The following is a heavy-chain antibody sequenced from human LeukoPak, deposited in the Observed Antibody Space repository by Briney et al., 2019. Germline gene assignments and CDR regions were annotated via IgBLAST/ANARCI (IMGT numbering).Heavy chain of an antibody. V-gene: IGHV1-2*02. CDR2: INPNSGGT. CDR3: ARNQGYCSSTSCPHDDY. J-gene: IGHJ4*02. CDR1: GYTFTGYY. Sequence: RASVKVSCKASGYTFTGYYMHWVRQAPGQGLEWMGWINPNSGGTNYAQKFQGRVTMTRDTSISTAYMELSRLRSDDTAVYYCARNQGYCSSTSCPHDDYWGQGTPVTVSS. D-gene: IGHD2-2*01.